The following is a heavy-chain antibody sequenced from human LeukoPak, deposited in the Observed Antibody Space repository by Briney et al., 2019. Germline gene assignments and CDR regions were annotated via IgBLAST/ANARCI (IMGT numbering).Heavy chain of an antibody. V-gene: IGHV4-34*01. CDR2: INHSGST. D-gene: IGHD3-10*01. Sequence: SETLSPTCAVYGGSFSGYYWSWIRQPPGKGLEWIGEINHSGSTNYNPSLKSRVTISVDTSKNQFSLKLSSVTAADTAVYYCAREWSGGNYFDYWGQGTLVTVSS. CDR1: GGSFSGYY. CDR3: AREWSGGNYFDY. J-gene: IGHJ4*02.